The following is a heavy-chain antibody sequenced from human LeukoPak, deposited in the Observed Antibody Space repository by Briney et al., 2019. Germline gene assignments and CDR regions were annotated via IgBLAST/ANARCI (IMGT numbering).Heavy chain of an antibody. CDR2: ITYNSGTI. V-gene: IGHV3-48*02. CDR3: ARDSGYSYAGDY. J-gene: IGHJ4*02. D-gene: IGHD5-18*01. CDR1: GFTFRSYT. Sequence: PGGSLRLSCAASGFTFRSYTMQWVRQAPGKGLEWVSYITYNSGTIFYADSVKGRFTISRDNAKDSLYLQMSSLRDEDTAVYYCARDSGYSYAGDYWGQGTLVTVSS.